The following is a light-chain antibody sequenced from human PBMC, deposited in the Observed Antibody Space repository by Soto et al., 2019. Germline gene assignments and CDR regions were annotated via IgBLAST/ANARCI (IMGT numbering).Light chain of an antibody. CDR2: DAS. CDR3: QQRSDSIT. CDR1: HSVTTH. V-gene: IGKV3-11*01. Sequence: EIVLTQSPDTLSLSPGERATLSCWASHSVTTHLAWFQQRPGLTPRLLIYDASTRAPGIPARFSGRGSGADFTLTISSLEPEDFAVYYCQQRSDSITFGQGTRLEIK. J-gene: IGKJ5*01.